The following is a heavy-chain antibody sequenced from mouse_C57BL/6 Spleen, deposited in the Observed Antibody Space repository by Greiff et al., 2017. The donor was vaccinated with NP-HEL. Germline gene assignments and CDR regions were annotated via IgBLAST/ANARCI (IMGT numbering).Heavy chain of an antibody. CDR3: TRVYGSFYYFDY. Sequence: DVQLVESGEGLVKPGGSLKLSCAASGFTFSSYAMSWVRQTPEKRLEWVAYISSGGDYIYYADTVKGRFTISRDNARNTLYLQMSSLKSEDTAMYYCTRVYGSFYYFDYWGQGTTLTVSS. V-gene: IGHV5-9-1*02. CDR1: GFTFSSYA. D-gene: IGHD1-1*01. CDR2: ISSGGDYI. J-gene: IGHJ2*01.